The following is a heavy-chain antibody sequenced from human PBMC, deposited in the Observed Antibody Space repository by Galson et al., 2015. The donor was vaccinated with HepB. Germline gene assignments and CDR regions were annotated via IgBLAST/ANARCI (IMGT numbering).Heavy chain of an antibody. V-gene: IGHV5-51*01. CDR1: GSSFTSYW. CDR2: IYPGDSDT. J-gene: IGHJ3*02. Sequence: QSGAEVKKPGESLKISCKGSGSSFTSYWIGWVRQMPGKGLEWMGIIYPGDSDTRYSPSFQGQVTISADKSISTAYLQWSSLKASYTAMYYCARRLGSRYYDSLAFDIWGQGTMVTVSS. CDR3: ARRLGSRYYDSLAFDI. D-gene: IGHD3-3*01.